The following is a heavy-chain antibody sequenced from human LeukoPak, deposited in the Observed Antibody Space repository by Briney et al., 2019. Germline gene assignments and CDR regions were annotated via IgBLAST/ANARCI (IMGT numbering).Heavy chain of an antibody. CDR1: GFTFSSYG. CDR3: VRERFGAIVEN. V-gene: IGHV3-33*01. J-gene: IGHJ4*02. Sequence: GGSLRLSCAASGFTFSSYGMHWVRQAPGKGLEWVAVIWYDGSNKYYADSVKGRFTISRDNSKNTLLLQMNSLRAEDTALYFCVRERFGAIVENWGQGALVIVSS. CDR2: IWYDGSNK. D-gene: IGHD5-24*01.